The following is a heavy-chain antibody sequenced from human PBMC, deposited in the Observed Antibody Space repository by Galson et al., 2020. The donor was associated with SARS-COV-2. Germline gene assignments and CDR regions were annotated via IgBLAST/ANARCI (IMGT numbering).Heavy chain of an antibody. CDR3: ARMSEAPLGFFDP. J-gene: IGHJ5*02. Sequence: GESLKISCKGAGYSFNRFWIAWGRQMPGKGLEWMGIIFPGDSDTRYSPSFQGQVSISVDKSISTAYLEWNSLRASDSAMYYCARMSEAPLGFFDPWGQGTLVTVSS. CDR1: GYSFNRFW. D-gene: IGHD7-27*01. CDR2: IFPGDSDT. V-gene: IGHV5-51*01.